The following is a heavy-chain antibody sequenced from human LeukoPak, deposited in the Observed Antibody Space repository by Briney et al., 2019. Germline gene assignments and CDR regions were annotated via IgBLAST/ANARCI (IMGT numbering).Heavy chain of an antibody. CDR3: AELGITMIGGV. Sequence: PGGSLRLSCAAAKFSFSSFFMSWVRQAPGKGLERVANIKQDGSERYYVDSVKGRFTISRDNAKNSLYLQMNSLRAEDTAVYYCAELGITMIGGVWGKGTTVTISS. V-gene: IGHV3-7*01. CDR1: KFSFSSFF. J-gene: IGHJ6*04. CDR2: IKQDGSER. D-gene: IGHD3-10*02.